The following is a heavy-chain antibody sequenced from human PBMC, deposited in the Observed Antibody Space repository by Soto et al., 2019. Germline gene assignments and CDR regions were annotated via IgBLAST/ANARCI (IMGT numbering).Heavy chain of an antibody. Sequence: GGSLRLSCAASGFTFSSYWMSWVRQAPGKGLEWVANIKQDGSEKYYVDSVKGRFTISRDNAKNSLYLQMNGLRAEDTAVYYCARDGDIDWFDPWGQGTLVTVSS. V-gene: IGHV3-7*01. J-gene: IGHJ5*02. D-gene: IGHD2-15*01. CDR3: ARDGDIDWFDP. CDR1: GFTFSSYW. CDR2: IKQDGSEK.